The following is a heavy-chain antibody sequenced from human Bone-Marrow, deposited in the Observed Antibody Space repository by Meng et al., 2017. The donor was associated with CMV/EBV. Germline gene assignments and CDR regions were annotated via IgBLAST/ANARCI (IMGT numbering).Heavy chain of an antibody. J-gene: IGHJ6*02. CDR3: AREKTGTTYENYYYYYGMDV. Sequence: GESLKISCAASGFTVSSNYMSWVRQAPGKGLEWVSVIYSGGSTYYADSVKGRFTISRDNSKNTLYLQMNSLRAEDTAVYYCAREKTGTTYENYYYYYGMDVWGQGTSVTVSS. CDR2: IYSGGST. CDR1: GFTVSSNY. D-gene: IGHD1-7*01. V-gene: IGHV3-53*01.